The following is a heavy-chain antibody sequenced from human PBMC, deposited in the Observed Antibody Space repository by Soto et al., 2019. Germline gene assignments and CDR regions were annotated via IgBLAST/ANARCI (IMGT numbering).Heavy chain of an antibody. CDR2: LYYSGRT. Sequence: SETLSLTCTLCGASINSGDYYWSWIRQPPGKGLEWIGNLYYSGRTYYKPPLKSRAGISVKSSKSQVSLKLKSVTAADTAVYFCARLIMNYYRLHYWGQGALVTVSS. CDR3: ARLIMNYYRLHY. J-gene: IGHJ4*02. D-gene: IGHD3-10*01. CDR1: GASINSGDYY. V-gene: IGHV4-30-4*01.